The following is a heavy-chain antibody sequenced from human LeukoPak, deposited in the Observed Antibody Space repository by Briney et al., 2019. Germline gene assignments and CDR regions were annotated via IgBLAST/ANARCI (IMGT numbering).Heavy chain of an antibody. D-gene: IGHD2-2*01. CDR2: IIPIFGTA. CDR3: ARLDIVVVPAAVDAFDI. J-gene: IGHJ3*02. V-gene: IGHV1-69*13. Sequence: GASVKVSCKASGGTFSSYAISWERQAPGQGLEWMGGIIPIFGTANYAQKFQGRVTITADESTSTAYMELSSLRSEDTAVYYCARLDIVVVPAAVDAFDIWGQGTMVTVSS. CDR1: GGTFSSYA.